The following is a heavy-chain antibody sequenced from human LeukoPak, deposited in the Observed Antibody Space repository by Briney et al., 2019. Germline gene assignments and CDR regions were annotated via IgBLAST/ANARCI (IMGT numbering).Heavy chain of an antibody. CDR1: GFTFSSYG. D-gene: IGHD3-22*01. V-gene: IGHV3-30*18. CDR2: ISYDGSNK. J-gene: IGHJ5*02. Sequence: GRSLRLSCAASGFTFSSYGMHWVRQAPGKGLEWVAVISYDGSNKYYADSVKGRFTISRDNSKNTLYLQMNSLRAEDTAAYYCAKDATGLNYYDETWGQGTLVTVSS. CDR3: AKDATGLNYYDET.